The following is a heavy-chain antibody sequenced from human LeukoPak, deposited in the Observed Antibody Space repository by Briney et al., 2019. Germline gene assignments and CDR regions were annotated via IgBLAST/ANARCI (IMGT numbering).Heavy chain of an antibody. Sequence: SETLSLTCTVSGGSIIRYYWSWIRQPPGKGLEWIGYIYYSGRTNYNPSLQSRVTISVDTSKNQFPLKLSSVTAADTAVYYCARGLVVGATRGGDYWGQGTLVTVSS. J-gene: IGHJ4*02. D-gene: IGHD1-26*01. CDR3: ARGLVVGATRGGDY. V-gene: IGHV4-59*01. CDR1: GGSIIRYY. CDR2: IYYSGRT.